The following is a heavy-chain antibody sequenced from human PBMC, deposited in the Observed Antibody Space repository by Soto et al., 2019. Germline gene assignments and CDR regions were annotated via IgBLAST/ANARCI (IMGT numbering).Heavy chain of an antibody. V-gene: IGHV1-3*05. CDR2: INAGNGNS. CDR1: GYPFSNYA. J-gene: IGHJ6*02. Sequence: QVQLVQSGAEEKKPGASVKVSCKASGYPFSNYAMHWVRQAPGQGLEWMGWINAGNGNSKYSQKFQGRVTITRDTPANTAYMELDSLRSEDTAVYSCATSTYCSSSTCYQWYGMDVWGQGTTVTVSS. CDR3: ATSTYCSSSTCYQWYGMDV. D-gene: IGHD2-2*01.